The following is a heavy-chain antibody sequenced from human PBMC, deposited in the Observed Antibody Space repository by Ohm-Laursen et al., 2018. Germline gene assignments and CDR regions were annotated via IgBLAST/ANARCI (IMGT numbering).Heavy chain of an antibody. J-gene: IGHJ4*02. Sequence: SETLSLTCTVYGGSFSGYYWNWIRQPPGKGLEWIGEINHSRSTKYNSSFKSRVTISVDTSKNQFSLKLSSVTAADTAVYYCARSHSGTNGGKFDRWGQGTLVTVSS. CDR3: ARSHSGTNGGKFDR. CDR1: GGSFSGYY. D-gene: IGHD1-26*01. V-gene: IGHV4-34*01. CDR2: INHSRST.